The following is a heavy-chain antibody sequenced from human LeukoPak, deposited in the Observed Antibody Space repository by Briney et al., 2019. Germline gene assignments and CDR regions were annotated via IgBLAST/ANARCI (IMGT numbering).Heavy chain of an antibody. CDR3: AHTRGLGDAFDI. Sequence: SGRTLVQPTQPLTLTSTFSGFSLGTRGVGGGWGCEPPGKALEWLALIYWNDDKRYSPSQKSKLTITKDTSKNQVVLTMTDMDPVDTATYYCAHTRGLGDAFDIWGQGTMVTVSS. V-gene: IGHV2-5*01. J-gene: IGHJ3*02. CDR2: IYWNDDK. CDR1: GFSLGTRGVG. D-gene: IGHD6-19*01.